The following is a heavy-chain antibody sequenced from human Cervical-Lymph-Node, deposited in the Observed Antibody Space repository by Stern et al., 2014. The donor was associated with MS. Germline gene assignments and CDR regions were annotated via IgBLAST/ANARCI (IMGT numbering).Heavy chain of an antibody. CDR2: INPSGGRT. J-gene: IGHJ4*02. CDR3: ARDGMTAATYYFDF. CDR1: GYTFTSYY. Sequence: VQLVESGAEVKKPGASVKVSCKASGYTFTSYYMPWVRQAPGQGLAWIGIINPSGGRTNYAQKFQDRVTMTRDTSTSTVYMEMSSLRSEDTALYYCARDGMTAATYYFDFWGQGTVVTVSS. D-gene: IGHD6-13*01. V-gene: IGHV1-46*01.